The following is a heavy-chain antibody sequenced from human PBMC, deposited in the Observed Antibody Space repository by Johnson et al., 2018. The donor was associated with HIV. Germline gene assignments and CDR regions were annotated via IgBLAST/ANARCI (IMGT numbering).Heavy chain of an antibody. CDR3: ARGRGALDI. D-gene: IGHD3-16*01. Sequence: VQLVESGGGVVQPGGSLRLSCAASGFTFSSYGMHWVRQAPGKGLEWVAFIRYDGSNKYYADSVKGRFTISRDNANNSLYVQMNSLRAEDTAVYYCARGRGALDIWGQGTMVTVSS. J-gene: IGHJ3*02. V-gene: IGHV3-30*02. CDR2: IRYDGSNK. CDR1: GFTFSSYG.